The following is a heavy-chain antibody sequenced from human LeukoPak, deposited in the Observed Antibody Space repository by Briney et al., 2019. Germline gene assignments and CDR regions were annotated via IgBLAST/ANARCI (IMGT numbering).Heavy chain of an antibody. Sequence: PSQTLSLTCTVSGGSISSYYWSWIRQPPGKGLEWIGYIYYSGSTNYNPSLKSRVTISVDTSKNQFSLKLSSVTAADTAVYYCARSSSSGWTQYYYYYGMDVWGQGTTVTVSS. D-gene: IGHD6-19*01. J-gene: IGHJ6*02. V-gene: IGHV4-59*01. CDR1: GGSISSYY. CDR3: ARSSSSGWTQYYYYYGMDV. CDR2: IYYSGST.